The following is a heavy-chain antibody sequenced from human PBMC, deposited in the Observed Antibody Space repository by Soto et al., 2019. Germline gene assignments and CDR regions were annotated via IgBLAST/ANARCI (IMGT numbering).Heavy chain of an antibody. Sequence: SVKVSCKASGGTFSSYAISWVRQAPGQGLEWMGGIIPIFGTANYAQKFQGRVTITADESTSTAYMELSSLRSEDTAVYFCASGPQFYDFWSGYYKMRGPYYYYGMDVWGQGTTVTVSS. CDR1: GGTFSSYA. D-gene: IGHD3-3*01. CDR2: IIPIFGTA. V-gene: IGHV1-69*13. J-gene: IGHJ6*02. CDR3: ASGPQFYDFWSGYYKMRGPYYYYGMDV.